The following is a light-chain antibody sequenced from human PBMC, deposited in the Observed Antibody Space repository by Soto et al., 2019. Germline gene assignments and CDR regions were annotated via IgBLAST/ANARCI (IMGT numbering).Light chain of an antibody. CDR1: QSISSY. V-gene: IGKV1-39*01. CDR3: QQSFSSPHT. J-gene: IGKJ2*01. Sequence: DIQMTQSPASLSASVGDRVTITCRASQSISSYLNWYQQKPGKAPKLLIFFSSNLQSGVSSRFGGSGSGTDFTLFISSLRPEDFATYYCQQSFSSPHTFGQGTKLEIK. CDR2: FSS.